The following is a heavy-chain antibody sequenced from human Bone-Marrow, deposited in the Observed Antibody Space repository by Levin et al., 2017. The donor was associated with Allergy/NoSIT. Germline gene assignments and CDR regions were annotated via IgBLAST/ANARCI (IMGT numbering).Heavy chain of an antibody. V-gene: IGHV1-2*06. CDR2: INPITGGT. Sequence: ASVKVSCRASGYTLTGHNMHWVRQAPGQGLEWMGRINPITGGTNLAQKFQGRVTLTRVTSISTAYMELSSLRSDDTAVYYCARACEDPRYCVGTNFDHWGQGTLVTVSS. CDR3: ARACEDPRYCVGTNFDH. J-gene: IGHJ4*02. D-gene: IGHD2-21*01. CDR1: GYTLTGHN.